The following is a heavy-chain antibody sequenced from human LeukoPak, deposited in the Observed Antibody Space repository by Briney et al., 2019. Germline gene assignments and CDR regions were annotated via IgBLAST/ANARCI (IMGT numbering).Heavy chain of an antibody. CDR3: AKDTPRGYNYGYFDY. J-gene: IGHJ4*02. CDR1: EFTFSSYA. Sequence: GGSLRLSCAASEFTFSSYAMTWVRQAPGKGLEWVSGISGSGDNAHYADSVKGRFTISRDNSKNTLFLHMSSLRADDTAIYFCAKDTPRGYNYGYFDYWGQGTRVTVSS. D-gene: IGHD5-18*01. V-gene: IGHV3-23*01. CDR2: ISGSGDNA.